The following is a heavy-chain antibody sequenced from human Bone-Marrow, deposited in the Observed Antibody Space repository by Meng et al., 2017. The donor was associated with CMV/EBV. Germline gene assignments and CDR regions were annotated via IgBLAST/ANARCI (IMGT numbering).Heavy chain of an antibody. V-gene: IGHV3-53*01. CDR2: IYSGGST. Sequence: GGSLRISCAASGFPFSSYSMNWVRQAPGKGLEWVSVIYSGGSTYYADSVKGRFTISRDNSKNTLYLQMNSLRAEDTAVYYCARDTAGDVGSMDVWGQGNTVTVSS. CDR1: GFPFSSYS. CDR3: ARDTAGDVGSMDV. D-gene: IGHD7-27*01. J-gene: IGHJ6*02.